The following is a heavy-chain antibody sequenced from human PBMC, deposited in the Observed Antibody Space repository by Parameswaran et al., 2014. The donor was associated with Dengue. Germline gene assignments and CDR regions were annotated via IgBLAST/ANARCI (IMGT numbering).Heavy chain of an antibody. J-gene: IGHJ5*02. Sequence: PGKGLEWMGIIYPGDSDTRYRPSFQGQVTISADKSISTAYLQWSSLKASDTAMYYCARHGRRGSGSYHLDPWGQGTLVTVSS. D-gene: IGHD3-10*01. CDR3: ARHGRRGSGSYHLDP. V-gene: IGHV5-51*01. CDR2: IYPGDSDT.